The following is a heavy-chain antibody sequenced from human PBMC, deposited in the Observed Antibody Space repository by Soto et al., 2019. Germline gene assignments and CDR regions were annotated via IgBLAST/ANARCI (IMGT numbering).Heavy chain of an antibody. V-gene: IGHV1-46*03. J-gene: IGHJ4*02. Sequence: ASVKVSCKASGYTFTRYYIHWVLQAPGQGLEWMGIINPSGGSTTFAQKFQGRVTMTRDTSTSTVYMELSSLRSEDTAVYYCARDQDHDYWGQGSLVTVCS. CDR2: INPSGGST. CDR1: GYTFTRYY. CDR3: ARDQDHDY.